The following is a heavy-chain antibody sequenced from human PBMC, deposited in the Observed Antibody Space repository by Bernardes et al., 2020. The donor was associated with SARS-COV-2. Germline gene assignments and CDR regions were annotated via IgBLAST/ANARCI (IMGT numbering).Heavy chain of an antibody. Sequence: SVKVSCKVSGYTLTELSMHLVRQAPGKGLEWMGGFDPEDGETIYAQKFQGRVTMTEDTSTDTAYMKLSSLGSEDTAVYYCATGAPKNAFDIWGQGTMVTVSS. V-gene: IGHV1-24*01. CDR3: ATGAPKNAFDI. J-gene: IGHJ3*02. CDR2: FDPEDGET. CDR1: GYTLTELS.